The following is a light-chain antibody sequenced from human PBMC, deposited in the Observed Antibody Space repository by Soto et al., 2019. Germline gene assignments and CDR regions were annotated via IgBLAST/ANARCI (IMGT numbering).Light chain of an antibody. CDR2: DAS. CDR1: QSVSSSY. J-gene: IGKJ5*01. V-gene: IGKV3D-20*01. CDR3: QQYTVSPIT. Sequence: EILVTQFPATLSVSPGERATLSCRGSQSVSSSYLAWYQQKPGLAPTLLISDASIRASGVPERFTGGGSGTDFTLTIRRLEPEDFALYYCQQYTVSPITFGQGTRLEIK.